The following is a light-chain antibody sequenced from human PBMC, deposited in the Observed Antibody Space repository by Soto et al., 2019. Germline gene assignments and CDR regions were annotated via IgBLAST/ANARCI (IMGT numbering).Light chain of an antibody. V-gene: IGLV2-14*01. Sequence: QSALTQPASVSVAPGQSITISCTGTSSDVGGYNYVSWYQQHPGKAPKLMIYEVSNRPSGVSNRFSGSKSGNTASLTISGRQAEDEADYYCRLYTSCSPYVFGTGTKLTVL. CDR2: EVS. CDR1: SSDVGGYNY. CDR3: RLYTSCSPYV. J-gene: IGLJ1*01.